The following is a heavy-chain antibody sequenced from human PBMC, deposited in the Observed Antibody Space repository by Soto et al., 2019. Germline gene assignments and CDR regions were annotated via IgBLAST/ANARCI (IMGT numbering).Heavy chain of an antibody. CDR3: VRDRDLYRDMFHADL. D-gene: IGHD3-10*02. Sequence: PGGSLRLSCAASGFIFSSYSMYWVRQAPGKGPEGVAGISAFSDSILYADSVRGRFTISADNAENSVILQMNSLRDEDSAVYFCVRDRDLYRDMFHADLWGQGTLVTVSS. CDR1: GFIFSSYS. V-gene: IGHV3-48*02. J-gene: IGHJ4*01. CDR2: ISAFSDSI.